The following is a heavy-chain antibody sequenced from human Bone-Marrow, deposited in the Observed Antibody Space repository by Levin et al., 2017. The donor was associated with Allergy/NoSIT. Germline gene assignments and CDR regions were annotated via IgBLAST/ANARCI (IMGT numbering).Heavy chain of an antibody. CDR3: AREATYSSGQRGDWFDP. CDR2: ISGTSRTI. Sequence: LSLTCAASGFTFSSWSMSWVRQPPGKGLEWVSSISGTSRTIYYADSVKGRFTISRDNTKNLVYLQMNSLRADDTAMYYCAREATYSSGQRGDWFDPWGQGTLVTVSS. V-gene: IGHV3-21*06. D-gene: IGHD6-19*01. J-gene: IGHJ5*02. CDR1: GFTFSSWS.